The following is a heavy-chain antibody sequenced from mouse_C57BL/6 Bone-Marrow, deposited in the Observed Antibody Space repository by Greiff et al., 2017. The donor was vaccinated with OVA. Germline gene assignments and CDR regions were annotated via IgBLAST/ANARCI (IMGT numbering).Heavy chain of an antibody. J-gene: IGHJ3*01. D-gene: IGHD1-1*01. CDR3: ARWNYYGSPWFAY. Sequence: QVQLKQSGAELARPGASVKLSCKASGYTFTSYGISWVKQRTGQGLEWIGEIYPRSGNTYYNEKFKGKATLTADKSSSTAYMELRSLTSEDSAVYFCARWNYYGSPWFAYWGQGTLVTVSA. CDR2: IYPRSGNT. V-gene: IGHV1-81*01. CDR1: GYTFTSYG.